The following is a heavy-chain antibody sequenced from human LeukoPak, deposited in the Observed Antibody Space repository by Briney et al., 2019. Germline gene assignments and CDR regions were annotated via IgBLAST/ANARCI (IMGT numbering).Heavy chain of an antibody. Sequence: SETLSLTCAVYGGSFSGYYWSWIRQPPGKGLEWIGYIYYSGSTNYNPSLKSRVTISVDTSKNQFSLKLSSVTAADTAVYYCARGDTMVRGVIITSPRFDYWGQGTLVTVSS. V-gene: IGHV4-59*01. CDR3: ARGDTMVRGVIITSPRFDY. J-gene: IGHJ4*02. D-gene: IGHD3-10*01. CDR1: GGSFSGYY. CDR2: IYYSGST.